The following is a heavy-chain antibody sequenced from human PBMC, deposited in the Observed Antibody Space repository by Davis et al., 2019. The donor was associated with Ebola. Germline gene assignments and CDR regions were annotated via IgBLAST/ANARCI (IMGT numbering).Heavy chain of an antibody. CDR2: ISGSGART. CDR3: AKDIAVAGTGPMDS. Sequence: GESLKISCAASGFSFNTYSMSWVRQAPGRGLEWVSSISGSGARTYYAESVKGRFTVSRDNSKNTVFLQLNGLRVEDTAVYYCAKDIAVAGTGPMDSWGQGTLVTVSS. V-gene: IGHV3-23*01. CDR1: GFSFNTYS. D-gene: IGHD6-19*01. J-gene: IGHJ4*02.